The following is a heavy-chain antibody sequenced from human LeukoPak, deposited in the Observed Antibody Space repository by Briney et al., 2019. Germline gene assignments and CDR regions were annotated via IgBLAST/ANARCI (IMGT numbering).Heavy chain of an antibody. CDR3: TTYYDGESTEYFQH. CDR1: GFTFSNAW. Sequence: GGSLRLSCAASGFTFSNAWMSWVRQAPGKGLEWVGRIKSKTDGGTADYYAAPVKGRFTISRDDSKNTLYPQMSSLKTEDTAVYYCTTYYDGESTEYFQHWGQGTLVTVSS. V-gene: IGHV3-15*01. J-gene: IGHJ1*01. D-gene: IGHD3-10*01. CDR2: IKSKTDGGTA.